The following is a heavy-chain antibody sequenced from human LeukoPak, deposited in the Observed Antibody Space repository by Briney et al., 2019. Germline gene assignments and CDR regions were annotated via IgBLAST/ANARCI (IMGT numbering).Heavy chain of an antibody. V-gene: IGHV4-59*08. J-gene: IGHJ4*02. Sequence: SETLSLTCTVSGGSISSYYWSWIRQPPGKGLEWIGYIYYSGSTNYNPSLKSRVTISVDTSKNQFSLKLSSVTAADTAVYYCAGTPQWLVPEFDYWGQGTLVTVSS. CDR3: AGTPQWLVPEFDY. D-gene: IGHD6-19*01. CDR1: GGSISSYY. CDR2: IYYSGST.